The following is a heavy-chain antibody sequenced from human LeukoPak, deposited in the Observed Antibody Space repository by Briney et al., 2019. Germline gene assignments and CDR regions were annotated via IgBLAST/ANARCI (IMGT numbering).Heavy chain of an antibody. CDR3: ARDLTVTTLYPYYGMDV. J-gene: IGHJ6*02. CDR1: GFTFSSYS. CDR2: ISYDGSNK. D-gene: IGHD4-17*01. Sequence: GGSLRLSCAASGFTFSSYSMNWVRQAPGKGLEWVAVISYDGSNKYYADSVKGRFTISRDNSKNTLYLQMNSLRAEDTAVYYCARDLTVTTLYPYYGMDVWGQGTTVTVSS. V-gene: IGHV3-30*03.